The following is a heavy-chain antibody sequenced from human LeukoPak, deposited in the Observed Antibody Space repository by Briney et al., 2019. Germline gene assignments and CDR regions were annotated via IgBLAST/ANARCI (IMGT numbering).Heavy chain of an antibody. J-gene: IGHJ5*02. V-gene: IGHV1-18*04. CDR2: ISAYNGNT. D-gene: IGHD2-2*02. CDR3: ARHRSPYCSSPSCYNDWFDP. Sequence: ASVKVSCKASGYTFSSYGISWVRQAPGQGLEGMGWISAYNGNTNYAQRLQGRVTMTTDTSTSTAYMELRSLRNADPAVYFCARHRSPYCSSPSCYNDWFDPWGPGTLVPVSS. CDR1: GYTFSSYG.